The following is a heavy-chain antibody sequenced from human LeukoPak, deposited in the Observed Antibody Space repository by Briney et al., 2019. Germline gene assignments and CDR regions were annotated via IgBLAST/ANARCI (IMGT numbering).Heavy chain of an antibody. J-gene: IGHJ4*02. CDR1: GGSFSGYY. CDR2: INHSGST. Sequence: SETLSLTCAVYGGSFSGYYWSWLRQPPGKGLEWIGEINHSGSTNYNPSLKSRVTISVDTSKNQFSLKLSSVTAADTAVYYCARNSCPSGSCYENRGYFDYWGQGTLVTVSS. D-gene: IGHD2-15*01. CDR3: ARNSCPSGSCYENRGYFDY. V-gene: IGHV4-34*01.